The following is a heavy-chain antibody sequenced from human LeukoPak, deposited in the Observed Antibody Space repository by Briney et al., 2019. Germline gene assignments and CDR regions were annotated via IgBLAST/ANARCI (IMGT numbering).Heavy chain of an antibody. CDR3: AKDSNNVLLWFGELSGPLDV. CDR1: GFTFSSYA. CDR2: ISYDGSNK. V-gene: IGHV3-30*04. J-gene: IGHJ6*04. Sequence: GGSLRLSCAASGFTFSSYAMHWVRQAPGKGLEWVAVISYDGSNKYYADSVKGRFTISRDNSKNTLYLQMNSLRAEDTAVYYCAKDSNNVLLWFGELSGPLDVWGKGTTVTVSS. D-gene: IGHD3-10*01.